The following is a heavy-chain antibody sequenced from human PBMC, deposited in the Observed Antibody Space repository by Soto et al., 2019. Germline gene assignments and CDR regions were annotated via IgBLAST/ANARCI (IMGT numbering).Heavy chain of an antibody. CDR2: ISAYNGNT. D-gene: IGHD3-22*01. V-gene: IGHV1-18*01. Sequence: ASVKVSCKASGYTFTSYGISWVRQAPGQGLEWMGWISAYNGNTNYAQKLQGRVTMTTVTSTSTAYMELRSLRSDDTAVYYCARVRIGYYDSSGYYNPFDYWGQGTLVTVSS. CDR3: ARVRIGYYDSSGYYNPFDY. J-gene: IGHJ4*02. CDR1: GYTFTSYG.